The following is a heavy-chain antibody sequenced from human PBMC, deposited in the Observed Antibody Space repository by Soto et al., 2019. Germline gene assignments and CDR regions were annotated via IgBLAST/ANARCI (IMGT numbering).Heavy chain of an antibody. CDR2: INSDGSST. V-gene: IGHV3-74*01. CDR1: GFTFSNYW. D-gene: IGHD6-6*01. Sequence: PGGSLRLSCAASGFTFSNYWMHWVRQVPGKGLVWVSRINSDGSSTNYADSVQGRFTISRDNSKNTLYLQMNSLRAEDTAVYYCAKSYPRIAARPDLSGGGPFDYWGQGTLVTVSS. J-gene: IGHJ4*02. CDR3: AKSYPRIAARPDLSGGGPFDY.